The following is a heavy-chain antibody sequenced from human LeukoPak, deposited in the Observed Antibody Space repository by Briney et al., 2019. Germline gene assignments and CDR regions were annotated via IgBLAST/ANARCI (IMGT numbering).Heavy chain of an antibody. V-gene: IGHV3-30*03. CDR2: ISYDGSRK. CDR3: TRDES. J-gene: IGHJ5*02. Sequence: GGSLRLSCAASGFTFNSYGMHWVRQAPGKGLEWVAIISYDGSRKYYGDSVKGRFTISRDNSKNTLFLQMNSLRAEDTAVYYCTRDESWGQGTLVTVSS. CDR1: GFTFNSYG.